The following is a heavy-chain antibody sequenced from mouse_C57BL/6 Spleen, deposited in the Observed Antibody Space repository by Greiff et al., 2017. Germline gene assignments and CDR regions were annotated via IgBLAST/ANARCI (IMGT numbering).Heavy chain of an antibody. J-gene: IGHJ3*01. CDR2: IDPSDSET. CDR3: ARGAGTGAWFAY. Sequence: VKLQQPGAELVRPGSSVKLSCKASGYTFTSYWMHWVKQRPIQGLEWIGNIDPSDSETHYNQTFKDKATLTVDKSSSTAYMRRSSLTAEDSAVYYCARGAGTGAWFAYWGQGTLVTVSA. D-gene: IGHD4-1*01. CDR1: GYTFTSYW. V-gene: IGHV1-52*01.